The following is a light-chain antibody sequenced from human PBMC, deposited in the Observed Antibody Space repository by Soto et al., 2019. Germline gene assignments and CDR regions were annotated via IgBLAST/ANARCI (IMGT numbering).Light chain of an antibody. CDR2: GAS. Sequence: EIVLTQSPGTLSLSPGERATLSCRASQSLTNNYLACFQQKPGQAPRLLIYGASNRPTDIPDRFSGSGSGTDFSLTISRLEPEDFAVYYCHQYGILPRTFGQGTKVDI. V-gene: IGKV3-20*01. CDR3: HQYGILPRT. J-gene: IGKJ1*01. CDR1: QSLTNNY.